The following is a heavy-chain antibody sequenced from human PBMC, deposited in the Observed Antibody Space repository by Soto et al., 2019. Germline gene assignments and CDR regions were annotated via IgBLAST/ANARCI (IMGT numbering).Heavy chain of an antibody. Sequence: QVQLVQSGAEVKKPGSSVKVSCKASGGTFSSYAISWVRQAPGQGLEWMGGIIPIFGTTNYAQKFQGRVTITADESTSTAYMELSSLRSEDTAVYYCARERYYYGSSGYYFDYWGQGTLVTVSS. CDR1: GGTFSSYA. J-gene: IGHJ4*02. CDR3: ARERYYYGSSGYYFDY. CDR2: IIPIFGTT. V-gene: IGHV1-69*12. D-gene: IGHD3-22*01.